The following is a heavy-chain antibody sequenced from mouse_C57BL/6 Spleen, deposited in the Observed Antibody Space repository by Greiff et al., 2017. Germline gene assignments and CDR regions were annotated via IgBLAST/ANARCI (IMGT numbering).Heavy chain of an antibody. CDR2: IDPSDSET. V-gene: IGHV1-52*01. J-gene: IGHJ4*01. CDR1: GYTFTSYW. CDR3: ARDYYGSGDYAMDY. D-gene: IGHD1-1*01. Sequence: QVQLQQPGAELVRPGSSVKLSCKASGYTFTSYWMPWVKQRPIQGLEWIGNIDPSDSETHYNQKFKDKATLTVDKSSSTAYMQLSSLTSEDSAVYYCARDYYGSGDYAMDYWGQGTSVTFSS.